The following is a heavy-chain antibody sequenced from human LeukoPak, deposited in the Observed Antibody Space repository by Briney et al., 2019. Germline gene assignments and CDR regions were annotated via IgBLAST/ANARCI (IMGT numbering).Heavy chain of an antibody. J-gene: IGHJ4*02. CDR2: IYRSGST. V-gene: IGHV4-38-2*02. Sequence: PSETLPLTCTVSGYSISSGYYWGWIRQPPGKGLEWIGSIYRSGSTYYNPSLKSRVTISVDTSKNQFSLKLSSVTAADTAVYYCASESHTGSMRAQFDYWGQGTLVTVSS. D-gene: IGHD5-18*01. CDR1: GYSISSGYY. CDR3: ASESHTGSMRAQFDY.